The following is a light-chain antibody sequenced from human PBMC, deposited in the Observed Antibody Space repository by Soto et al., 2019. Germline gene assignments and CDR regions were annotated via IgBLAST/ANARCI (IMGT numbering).Light chain of an antibody. CDR3: QQYNKWPQT. Sequence: ETVLAQSPVTLSVSPGDRATLSCKASQSVTINLAWYHQRPGQGPRLLIFGASTRATGIPARFSGSGSDTEFTLTISSLQPEDFGNNYCQQYNKWPQTFGPGTKVDIK. CDR2: GAS. V-gene: IGKV3-15*01. J-gene: IGKJ1*01. CDR1: QSVTIN.